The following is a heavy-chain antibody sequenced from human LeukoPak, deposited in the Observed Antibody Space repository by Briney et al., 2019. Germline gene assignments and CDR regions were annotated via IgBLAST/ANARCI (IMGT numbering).Heavy chain of an antibody. J-gene: IGHJ4*02. CDR3: ARGYLMKQLGLFDY. Sequence: PSETLSLTCAVYGGSFSGYYWSWVRQPPGKGLEWIGEINHSGSTNYNPSLKSRVTISVDTSKNQFSLKLSSVTAADTAVYYCARGYLMKQLGLFDYWGQGTLVTVSS. D-gene: IGHD6-13*01. CDR2: INHSGST. V-gene: IGHV4-34*01. CDR1: GGSFSGYY.